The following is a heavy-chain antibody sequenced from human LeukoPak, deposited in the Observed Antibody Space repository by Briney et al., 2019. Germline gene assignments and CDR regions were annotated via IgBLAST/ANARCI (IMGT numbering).Heavy chain of an antibody. CDR3: ARDGDSNWFDP. CDR1: GGSISSGDYY. CDR2: IYYSGST. J-gene: IGHJ5*02. Sequence: PSETLSLTCTVSGGSISSGDYYWSWIRQPPGKGLEWIGYIYYSGSTNYNPSLESRVTISVDTSKNQFSLKLSSVTAADTAVYYCARDGDSNWFDPWGQGTLVTVSS. D-gene: IGHD7-27*01. V-gene: IGHV4-61*08.